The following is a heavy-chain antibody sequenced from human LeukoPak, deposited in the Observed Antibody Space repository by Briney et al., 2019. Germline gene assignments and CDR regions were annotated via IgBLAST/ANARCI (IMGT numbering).Heavy chain of an antibody. CDR3: AIDSLSYGSWFYYPRYFDS. CDR2: IYSGGET. Sequence: GGSLRLSYAASGFTVSTNFMSWVRQAPGKGLEWVTFIYSGGETYYADSVKGRFTSSRDNSKNKLYLQMSSLRAEDTAMYYCAIDSLSYGSWFYYPRYFDSWGEGTLVTVSS. D-gene: IGHD3-10*01. V-gene: IGHV3-53*01. CDR1: GFTVSTNF. J-gene: IGHJ4*02.